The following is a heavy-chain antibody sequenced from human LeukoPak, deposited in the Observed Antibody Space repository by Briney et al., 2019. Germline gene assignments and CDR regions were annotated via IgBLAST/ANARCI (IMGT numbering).Heavy chain of an antibody. J-gene: IGHJ6*03. V-gene: IGHV3-30*02. CDR2: IRYGGRNK. CDR1: GFTFSSYG. Sequence: GGSLRLSCAASGFTFSSYGMHWVRQAPGKGLEWVAFIRYGGRNKYSADSVKGRITISRDNSNNTLYLQMNSLRAEDTAVYYCAKDGPRRISYYMDVWGKGTTVTISS. D-gene: IGHD3-16*01. CDR3: AKDGPRRISYYMDV.